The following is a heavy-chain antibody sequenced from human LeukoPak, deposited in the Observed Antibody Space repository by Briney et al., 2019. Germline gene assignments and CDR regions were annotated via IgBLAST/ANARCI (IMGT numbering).Heavy chain of an antibody. CDR2: ISAYNGNT. V-gene: IGHV1-18*01. D-gene: IGHD3-9*01. Sequence: ASAKVSCKASGYTFTSYGISWVRQAPGQGLEWMGWISAYNGNTNYAQKLKGRVTMTTDTSTSTAYMELRSLRSDDTAVYYCARDQRVDDILTGYYTNDYWGQGTLVTVSS. J-gene: IGHJ4*02. CDR3: ARDQRVDDILTGYYTNDY. CDR1: GYTFTSYG.